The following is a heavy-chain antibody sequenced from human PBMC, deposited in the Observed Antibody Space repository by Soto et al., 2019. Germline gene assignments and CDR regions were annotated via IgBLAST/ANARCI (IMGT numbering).Heavy chain of an antibody. Sequence: ASVKVSCKASGYTFTGYYMHWVRQAPGQGLEWMGWINPNSGGTNYAQKFQGRVTMTRDTSISTAYMELSRLRSDDTAVYYCASPRDQLLSGYYYCYGMDVWGQGTTVTVSS. V-gene: IGHV1-2*02. D-gene: IGHD2-2*01. CDR3: ASPRDQLLSGYYYCYGMDV. CDR1: GYTFTGYY. CDR2: INPNSGGT. J-gene: IGHJ6*02.